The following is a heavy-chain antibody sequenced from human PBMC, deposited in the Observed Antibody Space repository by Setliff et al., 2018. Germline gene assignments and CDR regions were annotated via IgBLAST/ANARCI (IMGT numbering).Heavy chain of an antibody. V-gene: IGHV4-59*08. CDR1: GGSISSYY. CDR2: IHFSGNT. Sequence: SETLSLTCAVSGGSISSYYWSWIRQTPEMRLEWIGHIHFSGNTHFNPSLVSRVTISIDTSKSQFSLRLSSVTAADTAVYYCARQRRIWNDLDYFDYWGQGTLVTVSS. J-gene: IGHJ4*02. D-gene: IGHD1-1*01. CDR3: ARQRRIWNDLDYFDY.